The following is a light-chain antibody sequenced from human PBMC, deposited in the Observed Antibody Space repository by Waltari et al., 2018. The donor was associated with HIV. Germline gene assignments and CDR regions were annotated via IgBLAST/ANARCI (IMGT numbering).Light chain of an antibody. Sequence: QPVLTQPPSASGTPGHRVTTPCSGSSSNIGSHYVYWYQQLPGTAPKLLIYRNNQRPSGVPDRFSGSKSGTSASLAISGLRSEDEADYYCAAWDDSLSVLFGGGTKLTVL. CDR2: RNN. CDR1: SSNIGSHY. V-gene: IGLV1-47*01. J-gene: IGLJ2*01. CDR3: AAWDDSLSVL.